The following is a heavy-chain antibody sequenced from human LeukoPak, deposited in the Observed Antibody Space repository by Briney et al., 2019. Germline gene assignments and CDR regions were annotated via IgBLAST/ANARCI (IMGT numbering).Heavy chain of an antibody. CDR3: ARGLKWPTSYYHMDV. Sequence: GGSLRLSCAASGFTFSDHSMCWIRQAPGKGLEWVSYLTSTGQTIYYSDSVKGRFTISRDNAKNSLFLQLNSLRADDTAVYFCARGLKWPTSYYHMDVWGKGTTVTVSS. CDR1: GFTFSDHS. D-gene: IGHD5-12*01. CDR2: LTSTGQTI. V-gene: IGHV3-11*01. J-gene: IGHJ6*03.